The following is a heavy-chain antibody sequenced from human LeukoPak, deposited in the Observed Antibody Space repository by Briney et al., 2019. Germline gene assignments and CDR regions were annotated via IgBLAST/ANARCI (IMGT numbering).Heavy chain of an antibody. J-gene: IGHJ4*02. CDR1: GGSISSGSFF. Sequence: SETLSLTCTVSGGSISSGSFFWDWIRQPPGKGLEWIGSVYYSGSTYSNPSLKSRVTISVDTSKDQFSLKLSSVTAADTAVYYCARVSYDFWSGYYVDYWGQGTLVTVSS. V-gene: IGHV4-39*07. CDR3: ARVSYDFWSGYYVDY. D-gene: IGHD3-3*01. CDR2: VYYSGST.